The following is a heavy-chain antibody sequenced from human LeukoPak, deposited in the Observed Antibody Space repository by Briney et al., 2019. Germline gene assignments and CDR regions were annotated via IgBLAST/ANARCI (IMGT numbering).Heavy chain of an antibody. CDR3: ARDAGRYDSSGYCVY. V-gene: IGHV1-69*05. J-gene: IGHJ4*02. CDR2: IIPIFGTA. D-gene: IGHD3-22*01. Sequence: SVKVSCKASGGTFSSYAISWVRQAPGQGLEWMGGIIPIFGTANYAQKFQGRVTITTDESTSTAYTELSSLRSEDTAVYYCARDAGRYDSSGYCVYWGQGTLVTVS. CDR1: GGTFSSYA.